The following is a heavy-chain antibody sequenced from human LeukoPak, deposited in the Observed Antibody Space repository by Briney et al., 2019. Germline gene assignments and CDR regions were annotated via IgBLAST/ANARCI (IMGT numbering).Heavy chain of an antibody. V-gene: IGHV3-30*02. Sequence: GGSLRLSCAASGFTLSSYGMHWVRQAPGKGLEWVAFIRYDGSNLYYADSVKGRFTISRDNSKNTLYLQMNSLRDEDTAVYYCAKPPGGSGDYFDYWGQGTLVTVSS. CDR3: AKPPGGSGDYFDY. D-gene: IGHD3-10*01. CDR1: GFTLSSYG. J-gene: IGHJ4*02. CDR2: IRYDGSNL.